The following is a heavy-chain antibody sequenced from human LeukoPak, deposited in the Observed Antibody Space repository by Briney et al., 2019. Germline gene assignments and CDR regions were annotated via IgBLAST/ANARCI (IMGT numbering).Heavy chain of an antibody. CDR3: ARWQPGFDP. D-gene: IGHD6-13*01. CDR2: IKQDGSEK. CDR1: GFTFSNYW. Sequence: PGGSLRLSCAASGFTFSNYWMSWVRQAPGKGLEWVANIKQDGSEKYYVDSVEGRFAISRDNAQNSLYLQKDSLRVEDTAMYYCARWQPGFDPWGQGTLVTVSS. J-gene: IGHJ5*02. V-gene: IGHV3-7*01.